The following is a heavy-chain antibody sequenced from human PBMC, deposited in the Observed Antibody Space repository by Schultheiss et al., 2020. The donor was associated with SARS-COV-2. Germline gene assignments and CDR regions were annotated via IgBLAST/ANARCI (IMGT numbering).Heavy chain of an antibody. CDR3: ARDGPPPVVGLLDY. V-gene: IGHV3-9*01. CDR2: ISWNSGSI. CDR1: GFTFDDYA. Sequence: GGSLRLSCAASGFTFDDYAMHWVRQAPGKGLEWVSGISWNSGSIGYADSVKGRFTISRDNAKNSLYLQMNSLRAEDTAVYYCARDGPPPVVGLLDYWGQGTLVTVSS. J-gene: IGHJ4*02. D-gene: IGHD2-15*01.